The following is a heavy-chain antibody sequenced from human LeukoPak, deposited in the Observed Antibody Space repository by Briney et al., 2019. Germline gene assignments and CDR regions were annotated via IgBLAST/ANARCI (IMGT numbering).Heavy chain of an antibody. J-gene: IGHJ4*02. CDR3: SRDSCSGGSCYPDY. D-gene: IGHD2-15*01. Sequence: GGSLRLSCAASGFTFSSYWMHWVRQAPGKGLVWVSRINSDGSSTSYADSVKGRFTISRDNAKNSLYLQMNSLRAEDTAVYYCSRDSCSGGSCYPDYWGQGTLVTVSS. V-gene: IGHV3-74*01. CDR1: GFTFSSYW. CDR2: INSDGSST.